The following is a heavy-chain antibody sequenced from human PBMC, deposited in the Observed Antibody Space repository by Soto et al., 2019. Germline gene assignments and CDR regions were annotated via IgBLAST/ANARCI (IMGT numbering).Heavy chain of an antibody. V-gene: IGHV1-69*12. CDR1: GGTFSSYA. CDR2: IIPIFGTA. J-gene: IGHJ6*02. D-gene: IGHD1-7*01. CDR3: AGGRTGTTHYYYYGMDV. Sequence: QVQLVQSGAEVKKPGSSVKVSCKASGGTFSSYAISWVRQAPGQGLEWMGGIIPIFGTANYAQKFQGRVTITADESTSTAYMELSSLRSEDTAVYYCAGGRTGTTHYYYYGMDVWGQGTTVTVSS.